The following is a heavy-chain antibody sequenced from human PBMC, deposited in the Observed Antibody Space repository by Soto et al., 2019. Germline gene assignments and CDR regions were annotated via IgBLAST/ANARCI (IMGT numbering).Heavy chain of an antibody. CDR1: GFTFSDYY. V-gene: IGHV3-11*01. CDR3: ARDRSYNWNYDDYFDY. Sequence: QVQLVESGGGLVKPRGSLRLSCAASGFTFSDYYMSWIRQAPGKGLEWVSYISSSGSTIYYADSVKGRFTISRDNAKNSLYLQMNSLRAEDTAVYYCARDRSYNWNYDDYFDYWGQGTLVTVSS. CDR2: ISSSGSTI. J-gene: IGHJ4*02. D-gene: IGHD1-7*01.